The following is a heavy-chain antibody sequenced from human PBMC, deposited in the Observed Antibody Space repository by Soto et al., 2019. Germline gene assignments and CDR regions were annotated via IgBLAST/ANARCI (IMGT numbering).Heavy chain of an antibody. CDR1: GFTIDDYA. V-gene: IGHV3-9*01. CDR3: AKAGITAAGGIYYYYYMDV. J-gene: IGHJ6*03. Sequence: SLKISCAVSGFTIDDYAMHWVRQAPGKGLEWVSGISWNSVNIGYADSVKGRFTISRDNARNSLYLHMSSLRVEDTALYYCAKAGITAAGGIYYYYYMDVWGKGTTVTVSS. D-gene: IGHD6-13*01. CDR2: ISWNSVNI.